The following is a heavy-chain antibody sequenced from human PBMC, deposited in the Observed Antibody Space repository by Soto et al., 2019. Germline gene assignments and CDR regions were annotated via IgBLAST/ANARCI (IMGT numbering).Heavy chain of an antibody. CDR1: GYPFNTYY. J-gene: IGHJ4*01. CDR2: THPSGDGP. Sequence: ASVKVSCTSSGYPFNTYYLHWLRQAPEQGFEWMGMTHPSGDGPTYAQQFLRKITMTLDSSTSTPFRELTRLRSADTAVYDCVRGGHIAVVTDSFDSWG. V-gene: IGHV1-46*03. CDR3: VRGGHIAVVTDSFDS. D-gene: IGHD2-21*02.